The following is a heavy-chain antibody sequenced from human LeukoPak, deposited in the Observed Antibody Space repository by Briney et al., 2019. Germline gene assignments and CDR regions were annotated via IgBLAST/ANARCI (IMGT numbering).Heavy chain of an antibody. D-gene: IGHD3-22*01. CDR2: IYYSGST. Sequence: SETLSLTCTVSGGSISSYYWSWIRQPPGKGLEWIGCIYYSGSTNYNPSLKSRVTISVDTSKNQFSLKLSSVTAADTAVYYCARDSENYYDSSGFPILDPWGQGTLVTVSS. CDR3: ARDSENYYDSSGFPILDP. V-gene: IGHV4-59*01. CDR1: GGSISSYY. J-gene: IGHJ5*02.